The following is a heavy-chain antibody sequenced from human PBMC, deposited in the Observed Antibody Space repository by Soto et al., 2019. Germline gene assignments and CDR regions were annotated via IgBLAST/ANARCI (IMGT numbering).Heavy chain of an antibody. CDR3: ARDSRLSPDGSDFWSGYPTLGMDV. V-gene: IGHV4-59*01. J-gene: IGHJ6*02. CDR2: IYYSGST. CDR1: GGSISSYY. D-gene: IGHD3-3*01. Sequence: PSETLSLTCTVSGGSISSYYWSWIRQPPGKGLEWIGYIYYSGSTNYNPSLKSRVTISVDTSKNQFSLKLSSVTAADTAVYYCARDSRLSPDGSDFWSGYPTLGMDVWGQGTTVTVSS.